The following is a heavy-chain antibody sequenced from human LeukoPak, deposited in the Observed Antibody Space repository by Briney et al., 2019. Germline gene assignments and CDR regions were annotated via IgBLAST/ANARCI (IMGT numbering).Heavy chain of an antibody. J-gene: IGHJ4*02. CDR3: ARVGKYDYGDDGDRRPDY. V-gene: IGHV3-30*03. Sequence: PGGSLRLSCAASGFTFSSYSMNWVRQAPGKGLEWVAVVSYDGSNKFPADSVKDRFTISRDNSKKTLYMQLNSLRVEDTAVYYCARVGKYDYGDDGDRRPDYWGQGTLVTVSS. D-gene: IGHD4-17*01. CDR2: VSYDGSNK. CDR1: GFTFSSYS.